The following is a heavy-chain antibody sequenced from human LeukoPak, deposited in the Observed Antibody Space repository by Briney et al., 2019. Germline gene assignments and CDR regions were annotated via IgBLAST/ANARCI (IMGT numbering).Heavy chain of an antibody. V-gene: IGHV3-30*02. CDR1: GFTFSSYG. J-gene: IGHJ4*02. CDR3: AKDLHPGVGRVGATTD. Sequence: QPGGSLRLSCAASGFTFSSYGMHWVRQAPGKGLEWVAFIRYDGSNKYYADSVKGRFTISRDNSKNTLYLQMNSLRAEDTAVYYCAKDLHPGVGRVGATTDWGQGTLVTVSS. CDR2: IRYDGSNK. D-gene: IGHD1-26*01.